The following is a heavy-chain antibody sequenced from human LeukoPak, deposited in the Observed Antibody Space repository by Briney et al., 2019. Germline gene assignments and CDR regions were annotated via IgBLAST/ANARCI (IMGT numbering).Heavy chain of an antibody. CDR3: VRVLTPSRDDQIFDY. J-gene: IGHJ4*02. D-gene: IGHD5-24*01. CDR1: GFTFSSYW. V-gene: IGHV3-7*01. CDR2: IKQDGSEK. Sequence: GGSLRLSCAASGFTFSSYWMSWVRQAPGKGLEWVANIKQDGSEKYYVDSVKGRFTISRDNAKNSLFLQMNSLRAEDTAVYYCVRVLTPSRDDQIFDYWGQGTLVTVSS.